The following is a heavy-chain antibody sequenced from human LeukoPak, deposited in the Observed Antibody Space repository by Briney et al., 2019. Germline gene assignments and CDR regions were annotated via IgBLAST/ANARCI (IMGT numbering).Heavy chain of an antibody. CDR3: ARTSYYYDILTGHLFYYFDY. CDR1: GFSLSTSGMC. Sequence: SGPTLVNPTQTLTLTCTFSGFSLSTSGMCVSWIRQPPGKALEWLARIDWDDDKYYSTSLKTRLTISKDTSKNQVVLTMTNMDPVDTATYYCARTSYYYDILTGHLFYYFDYWGQGTLVTVSS. J-gene: IGHJ4*02. V-gene: IGHV2-70*11. D-gene: IGHD3-9*01. CDR2: IDWDDDK.